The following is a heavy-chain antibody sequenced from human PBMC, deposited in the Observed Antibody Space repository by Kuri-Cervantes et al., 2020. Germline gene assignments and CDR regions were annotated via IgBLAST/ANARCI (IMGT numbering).Heavy chain of an antibody. D-gene: IGHD1-14*01. CDR3: AKDLTPGGGDAFDI. J-gene: IGHJ3*02. Sequence: GGSLRLSCAASAFTFSRYWMHWVRQAPGKGLVWVSRIKGDGSDIVYADSVRGRFTISRDNAKNTLYLQINSLRGEDTAVYYCAKDLTPGGGDAFDIWGQGTMVTVSS. CDR1: AFTFSRYW. V-gene: IGHV3-74*01. CDR2: IKGDGSDI.